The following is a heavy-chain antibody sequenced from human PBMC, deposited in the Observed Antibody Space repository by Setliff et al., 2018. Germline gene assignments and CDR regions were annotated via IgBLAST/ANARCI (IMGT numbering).Heavy chain of an antibody. V-gene: IGHV4-4*02. CDR1: GGSISDNNW. D-gene: IGHD3-3*01. CDR2: IYHSGSA. J-gene: IGHJ4*02. Sequence: SETLSLTCAVSGGSISDNNWWSWVRQPPGKGLEWIGEIYHSGSANYNPSLKSRVTTSVDKSKNQFSLKIYSMTAADTAVYYCARRPLFGVVIASGAGMEFDYWGQGIRVTVS. CDR3: ARRPLFGVVIASGAGMEFDY.